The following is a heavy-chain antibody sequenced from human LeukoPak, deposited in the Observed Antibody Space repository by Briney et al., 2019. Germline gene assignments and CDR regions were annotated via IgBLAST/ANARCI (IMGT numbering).Heavy chain of an antibody. CDR2: IYVSGST. CDR3: ARQGITMVRGVRDFDL. D-gene: IGHD3-10*01. V-gene: IGHV4-61*10. Sequence: PSETLSLTCTVSGSISSGSYYWSWIRQPAGKGLEWIGRIYVSGSTNYNPSLESRVTISVDTSKNQFSLKLSSVTAADTAVYCCARQGITMVRGVRDFDLWGRGTLVTVSS. CDR1: GSISSGSYY. J-gene: IGHJ2*01.